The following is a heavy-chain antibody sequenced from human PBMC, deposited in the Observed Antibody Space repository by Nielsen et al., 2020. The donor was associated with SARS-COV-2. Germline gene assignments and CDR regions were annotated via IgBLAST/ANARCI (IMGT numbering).Heavy chain of an antibody. CDR3: AKVNYYDSSPYSLPAH. V-gene: IGHV3-23*01. CDR2: ISSSGEGT. CDR1: GFTFSSYG. D-gene: IGHD3-22*01. J-gene: IGHJ4*02. Sequence: GESLKISCAASGFTFSSYGMTWVRQAPGKGLEWVSAISSSGEGTNYAGAVRGRFTISRDTSKNTLYLQMNSLRAEDTAIYYCAKVNYYDSSPYSLPAHWGQGILVTVSS.